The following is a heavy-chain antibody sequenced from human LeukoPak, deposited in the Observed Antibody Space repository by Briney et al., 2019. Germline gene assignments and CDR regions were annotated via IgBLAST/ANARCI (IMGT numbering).Heavy chain of an antibody. Sequence: PSETLSLTCAVSGGSISSSNWWSWVRQPPGQGLEWIGEIYHSGSTNYNPSLKSRVTISVDKSKNQFSLKLSSVTAADTAVYYCARVKVRYSGYDLDYWGQGTLVTVSS. V-gene: IGHV4-4*02. D-gene: IGHD5-12*01. CDR3: ARVKVRYSGYDLDY. J-gene: IGHJ4*02. CDR2: IYHSGST. CDR1: GGSISSSNW.